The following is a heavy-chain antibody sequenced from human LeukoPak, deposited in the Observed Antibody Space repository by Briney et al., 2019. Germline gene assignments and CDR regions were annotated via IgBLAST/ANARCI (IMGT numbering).Heavy chain of an antibody. CDR3: ARATPATRWFGD. Sequence: SETLSLTCAVYGGFFSGYYWSWIRQPPGKGLEWIGEINHSGSTNYNPSLKSRVTISVDTSKNQFSLKLSSVTAADTAVYYCARATPATRWFGDWGQGTLVTVSS. D-gene: IGHD3-10*01. CDR1: GGFFSGYY. J-gene: IGHJ4*02. V-gene: IGHV4-34*01. CDR2: INHSGST.